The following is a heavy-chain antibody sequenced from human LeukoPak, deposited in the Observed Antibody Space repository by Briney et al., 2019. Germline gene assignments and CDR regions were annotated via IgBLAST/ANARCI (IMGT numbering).Heavy chain of an antibody. D-gene: IGHD3-10*01. V-gene: IGHV1-24*01. J-gene: IGHJ4*02. CDR1: GYTLTELP. Sequence: ASVKVSCKVSGYTLTELPMHWVRQAPGKGLEWMGGFDPEDGETIYAQKFQGRVTMTEDTSTDTAYMELSSLTSDDTAVYYCARVPSSGGCPNYWGQGTLVTASS. CDR2: FDPEDGET. CDR3: ARVPSSGGCPNY.